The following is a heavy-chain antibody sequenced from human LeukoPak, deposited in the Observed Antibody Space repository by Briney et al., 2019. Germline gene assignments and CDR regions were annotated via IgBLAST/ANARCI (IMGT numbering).Heavy chain of an antibody. CDR1: GFTFSSYS. V-gene: IGHV3-21*01. D-gene: IGHD1-26*01. J-gene: IGHJ3*02. CDR2: ISSSSSYI. Sequence: PGRSLRLSCAASGFTFSSYSMNWVRQAPGKGLEWVSSISSSSSYIYYADSVKGRFTISRDNAKNSLYLQMNSLRAEDTAVYYCARDFIYYPGAFDIWGQGTMVTVSS. CDR3: ARDFIYYPGAFDI.